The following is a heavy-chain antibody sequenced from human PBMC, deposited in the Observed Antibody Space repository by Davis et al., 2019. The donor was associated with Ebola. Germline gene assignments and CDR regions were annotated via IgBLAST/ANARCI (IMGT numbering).Heavy chain of an antibody. CDR2: ISPYDSDA. Sequence: PGGSLRLSCRTSGYSLEYYWIAWVRQRPGKGLEWLGIISPYDSDARYSPSFQGQVTMSVDKSISTAYVQWDSLKASDTAMYYCVRLTCSTVSCFAIDYWGQGSLITVSS. J-gene: IGHJ4*02. D-gene: IGHD2-2*01. CDR1: GYSLEYYW. V-gene: IGHV5-51*01. CDR3: VRLTCSTVSCFAIDY.